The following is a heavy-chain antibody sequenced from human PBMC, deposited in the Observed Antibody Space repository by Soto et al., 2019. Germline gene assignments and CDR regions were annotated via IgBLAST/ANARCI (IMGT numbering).Heavy chain of an antibody. CDR2: IYYSGGT. D-gene: IGHD1-26*01. CDR1: GGSISSADHY. V-gene: IGHV4-30-4*01. J-gene: IGHJ4*02. Sequence: QVQLQESGPGLVKPSQTLSLTCTVSGGSISSADHYWSWIRQPPGKGLEWIGYIYYSGGTYYNPSLKSRLSIPEHTPKYQFSLKLSSVTAVDTPVNYCSRIVTPARLDYWGQGTLATVSS. CDR3: SRIVTPARLDY.